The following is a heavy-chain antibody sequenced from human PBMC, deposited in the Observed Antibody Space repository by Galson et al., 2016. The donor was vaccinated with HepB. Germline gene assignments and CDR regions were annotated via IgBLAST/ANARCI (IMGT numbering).Heavy chain of an antibody. V-gene: IGHV3-7*01. Sequence: SLRLSCAASGFTFSSYWMSWVRQAPGKGLEWVANIKQDGSEKYYVDSVKGRFTISRDNAKNSLYLQMNSLRVDDTALYYCVREGRGPLMRRHFDSWGQGTLVSVAS. CDR1: GFTFSSYW. CDR2: IKQDGSEK. D-gene: IGHD3-10*01. J-gene: IGHJ4*02. CDR3: VREGRGPLMRRHFDS.